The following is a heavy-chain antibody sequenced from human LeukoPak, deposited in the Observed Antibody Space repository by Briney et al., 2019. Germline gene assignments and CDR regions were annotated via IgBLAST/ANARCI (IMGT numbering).Heavy chain of an antibody. CDR1: GGSISSSNW. J-gene: IGHJ5*02. CDR2: IYHSGST. Sequence: SETLSLTCAVSGGSISSSNWWSWVRQPPGKGLEWIGEIYHSGSTNYNPSLKSRVTISVDKSKNQFSLKLSSVTAADTAVYYCARDYYGSGSYFSPFGPWGQGTLVTVSS. CDR3: ARDYYGSGSYFSPFGP. V-gene: IGHV4-4*02. D-gene: IGHD3-10*01.